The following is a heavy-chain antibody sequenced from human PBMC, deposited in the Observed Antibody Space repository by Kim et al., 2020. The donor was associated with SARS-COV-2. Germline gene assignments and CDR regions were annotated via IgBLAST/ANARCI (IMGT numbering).Heavy chain of an antibody. Sequence: DGSETFYADSVEGRFTISRDNAKKMVYLEMNSLRLEDTAVYYCVRDRRTWDWGQGTLVTVSS. J-gene: IGHJ4*02. D-gene: IGHD1-7*01. CDR3: VRDRRTWD. CDR2: DGSET. V-gene: IGHV3-74*01.